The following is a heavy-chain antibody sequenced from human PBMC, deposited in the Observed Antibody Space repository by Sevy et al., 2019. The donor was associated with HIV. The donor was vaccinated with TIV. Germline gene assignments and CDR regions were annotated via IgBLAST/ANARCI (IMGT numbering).Heavy chain of an antibody. D-gene: IGHD2-2*01. CDR2: IRYDGSNK. Sequence: GGSLRLSCAASGFTFSSYGMHWVRQAPGKGLEWVAFIRYDGSNKYYADSVKGRFTISRDNSKNTLYLQMNSLRVDDTAVYFCARDGGCSSTSCLLYFDSWGQGALVTVSS. CDR1: GFTFSSYG. J-gene: IGHJ4*02. V-gene: IGHV3-30*02. CDR3: ARDGGCSSTSCLLYFDS.